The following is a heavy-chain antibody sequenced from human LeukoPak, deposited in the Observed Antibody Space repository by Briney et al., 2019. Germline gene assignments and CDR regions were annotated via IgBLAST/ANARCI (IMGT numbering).Heavy chain of an antibody. V-gene: IGHV1-69*13. J-gene: IGHJ4*02. CDR1: GGTFISYA. CDR2: IIPIFGTA. D-gene: IGHD6-13*01. CDR3: ARVFSSSWYYFDY. Sequence: GASVKVSCKASGGTFISYAISWVRQAPGQGLEWMGGIIPIFGTANYAQKFQGRVTITADESTSTAYMELSSLRSEDKAVYYCARVFSSSWYYFDYWGQGTLVTVSS.